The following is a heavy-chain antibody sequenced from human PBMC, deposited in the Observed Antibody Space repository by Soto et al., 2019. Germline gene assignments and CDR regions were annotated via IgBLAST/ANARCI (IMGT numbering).Heavy chain of an antibody. V-gene: IGHV3-33*01. CDR2: IWYDGTKK. D-gene: IGHD6-19*01. Sequence: QVQLVESGGGVVQSGRSLTLSCAASGFSLRTYGMQWLRRAPGKGLEWVAFIWYDGTKKFSANSVKGRSTISKDNSNNTLYLQMSGLRAEDTAVYYCARDVVTAVAGSVNWFDPWGQGTLVTVSS. CDR1: GFSLRTYG. CDR3: ARDVVTAVAGSVNWFDP. J-gene: IGHJ5*02.